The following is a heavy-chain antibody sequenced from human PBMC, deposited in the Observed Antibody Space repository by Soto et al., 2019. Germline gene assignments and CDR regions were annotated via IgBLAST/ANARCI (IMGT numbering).Heavy chain of an antibody. D-gene: IGHD2-2*01. CDR3: ARDHCSSTSCSSGYYDYGMDV. CDR2: ISSSSSYI. CDR1: GFTFSSYC. J-gene: IGHJ6*02. V-gene: IGHV3-21*01. Sequence: GGSLRLSCAASGFTFSSYCMNWVRQAPGTGLEWVSSISSSSSYIYYADSVKGRFTISRDNAKNSLYLQMNSMRAEDTAVYYCARDHCSSTSCSSGYYDYGMDVWGQGTTVTVSS.